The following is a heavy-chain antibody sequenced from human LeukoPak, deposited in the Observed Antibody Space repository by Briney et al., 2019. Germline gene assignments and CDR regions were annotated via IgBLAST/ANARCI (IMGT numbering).Heavy chain of an antibody. CDR2: ISSSSYI. V-gene: IGHV3-21*01. Sequence: GGSLRLSCAASGFTFSSYSMNWVRQAPGKGLEWVSSISSSSYIYYADSVKGRFTISRDNAKNSLYLQMNSLRAEGTAVYYCARVAAAGTRLDYWGQGTLVTVSS. J-gene: IGHJ4*02. CDR1: GFTFSSYS. CDR3: ARVAAAGTRLDY. D-gene: IGHD6-13*01.